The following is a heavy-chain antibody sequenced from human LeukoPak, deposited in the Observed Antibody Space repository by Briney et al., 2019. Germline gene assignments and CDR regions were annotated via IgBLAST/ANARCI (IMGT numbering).Heavy chain of an antibody. CDR3: AREKQAVAGGGVDY. CDR1: GFTFSSYW. V-gene: IGHV3-74*01. J-gene: IGHJ4*02. D-gene: IGHD6-19*01. Sequence: GGSLRLSCAASGFTFSSYWMHWVRQAPGKGLVWVSRINSDGSSTSYADSVKGRFTISRDNAKNTLYLQMNSLRAEDTAVYYCAREKQAVAGGGVDYWGQGTLVTVSS. CDR2: INSDGSST.